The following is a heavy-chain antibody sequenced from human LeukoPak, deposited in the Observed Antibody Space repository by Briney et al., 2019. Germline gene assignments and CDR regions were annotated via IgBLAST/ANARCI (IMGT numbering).Heavy chain of an antibody. D-gene: IGHD6-13*01. CDR3: ARGPYSSNWYVDY. V-gene: IGHV3-48*03. J-gene: IGHJ4*02. CDR1: GFTLSGYG. CDR2: ISRTGNSI. Sequence: GGSLRLSCAASGFTLSGYGMNWVRLAPGKGLEWISYISRTGNSIYYADSVKGRFTISRDSAKNSLYLQMNSLRAEDTAVYYCARGPYSSNWYVDYWGQGTLVTVAS.